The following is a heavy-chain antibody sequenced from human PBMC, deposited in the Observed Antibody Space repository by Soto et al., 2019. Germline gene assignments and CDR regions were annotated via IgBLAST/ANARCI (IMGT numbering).Heavy chain of an antibody. D-gene: IGHD2-2*01. CDR3: ARFWRGPAAIYYCYGMDV. Sequence: QVQLQESGPGLVKPSQTLSLTCTVSGGSISSGGYYWSWIRQHPGKGLEWIGYIYYRGSTYYNPCLKRRVTISVDTSKNPFALTLSSVTAADTAVYYCARFWRGPAAIYYCYGMDVWGQGTTVTVSS. V-gene: IGHV4-31*03. CDR2: IYYRGST. CDR1: GGSISSGGYY. J-gene: IGHJ6*02.